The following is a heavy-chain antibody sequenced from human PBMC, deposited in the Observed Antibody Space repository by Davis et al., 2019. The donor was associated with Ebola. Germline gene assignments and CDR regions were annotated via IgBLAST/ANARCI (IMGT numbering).Heavy chain of an antibody. CDR1: GGSISSYY. Sequence: MPGGSLRLSCTVSGGSISSYYWSWIRQPPGKGLEWIGYIYYSGSTNYNPSLKSRVTISVDTSKNQFSLKLSSVTAADTAVYYCARDHISMRDWYFDLWGRGTLVTVSS. CDR3: ARDHISMRDWYFDL. V-gene: IGHV4-59*01. J-gene: IGHJ2*01. CDR2: IYYSGST. D-gene: IGHD3-10*01.